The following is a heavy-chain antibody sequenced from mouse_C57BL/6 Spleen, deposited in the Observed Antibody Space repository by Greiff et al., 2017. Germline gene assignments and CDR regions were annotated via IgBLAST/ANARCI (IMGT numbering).Heavy chain of an antibody. CDR3: ARGTTVVATDY. V-gene: IGHV1-55*01. J-gene: IGHJ2*01. Sequence: QVQLQQSGAELVKPGASVQMSCKASGYTFTSYWITWVKQRPGQGLEWIGDIYPGSGSTNYNEKFKSKATLTVDTSSSTAYMQLSSLTSEDSAVYYCARGTTVVATDYWGQGTTLTVSS. CDR1: GYTFTSYW. D-gene: IGHD1-1*01. CDR2: IYPGSGST.